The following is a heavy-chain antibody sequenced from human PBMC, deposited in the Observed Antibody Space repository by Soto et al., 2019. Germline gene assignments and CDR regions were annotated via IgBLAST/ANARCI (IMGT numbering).Heavy chain of an antibody. Sequence: ASVKVSCKVSGYTLTELSMHWVRQAPGKGLEWMGGFDPEDGETIYAQKFQGRVTMTGDTSTNTAYMELSSLRSEDTAVYYCGRDSKWDDTSVGRHVWGQGTKVTVSS. D-gene: IGHD3-22*01. J-gene: IGHJ6*02. V-gene: IGHV1-24*01. CDR2: FDPEDGET. CDR3: GRDSKWDDTSVGRHV. CDR1: GYTLTELS.